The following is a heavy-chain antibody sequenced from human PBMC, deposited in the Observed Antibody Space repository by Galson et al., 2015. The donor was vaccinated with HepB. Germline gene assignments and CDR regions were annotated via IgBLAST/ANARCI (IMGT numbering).Heavy chain of an antibody. Sequence: SVKVSCKASGGTFSSYANSWVRQSPGQGLEWMGGIIPIFGTANYAQKFQGRVTITADESTSTSYMELSSLRSEYTAVYYCAFWSGYYSSVTDDYWGQGTLVTVSS. CDR2: IIPIFGTA. J-gene: IGHJ4*02. CDR1: GGTFSSYA. D-gene: IGHD3-3*01. CDR3: AFWSGYYSSVTDDY. V-gene: IGHV1-69*13.